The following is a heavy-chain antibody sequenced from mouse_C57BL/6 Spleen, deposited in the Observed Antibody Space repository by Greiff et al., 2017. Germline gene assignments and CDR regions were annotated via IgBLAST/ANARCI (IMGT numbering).Heavy chain of an antibody. D-gene: IGHD1-1*01. V-gene: IGHV1-52*01. CDR1: GYTFTSYW. Sequence: QVQLQQPGAELVRPGSSVKLSCKASGYTFTSYWMHWVKQRPIQGLEWIGNIDPSDSETHYNQKFKDKATLTVDKSSSTAYMQLSSLTSEDSAVYYCARHYYGTLFDYWGQGTTLTVSS. CDR3: ARHYYGTLFDY. J-gene: IGHJ2*01. CDR2: IDPSDSET.